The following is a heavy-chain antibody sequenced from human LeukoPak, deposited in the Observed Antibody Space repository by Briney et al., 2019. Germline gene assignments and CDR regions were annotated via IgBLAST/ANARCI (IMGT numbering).Heavy chain of an antibody. J-gene: IGHJ5*02. CDR2: ISYDGSNK. D-gene: IGHD2-2*01. Sequence: GGSLRLSCAASGFTFSSYAMHWVRQAPGKGLEWVAVISYDGSNKYYADSVKGRFTISRDNSKNTLYLQMNSLRAEDTAVYYCARASSTSCPEWFDPWGRETLVTVSS. V-gene: IGHV3-30-3*01. CDR3: ARASSTSCPEWFDP. CDR1: GFTFSSYA.